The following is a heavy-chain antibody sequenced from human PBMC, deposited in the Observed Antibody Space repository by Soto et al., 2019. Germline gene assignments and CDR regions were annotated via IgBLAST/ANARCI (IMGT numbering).Heavy chain of an antibody. J-gene: IGHJ4*02. V-gene: IGHV4-4*02. CDR1: GGPISSSNW. CDR3: ARQYYDSNGSNLFAY. D-gene: IGHD3-22*01. Sequence: PSGTLSLTCAVSGGPISSSNWGSWVRQPPGKGLEWIGEIYHSGSTNYNTSLKRRVTISVHKSKNRVSLKLRSVTAADTAVYYCARQYYDSNGSNLFAYGGQGTLVTVSS. CDR2: IYHSGST.